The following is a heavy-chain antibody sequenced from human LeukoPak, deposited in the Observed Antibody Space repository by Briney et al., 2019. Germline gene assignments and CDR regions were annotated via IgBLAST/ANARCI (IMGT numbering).Heavy chain of an antibody. CDR3: ARGGYSSSGLDY. D-gene: IGHD6-6*01. Sequence: PSETLSLTCTVSGGSISSGSYYWSWIRQPAGKGLEWIGRIYTSGSTNYNPSLKSRVTISVDTSKNQFSLKLSSVTAADTAVHYCARGGYSSSGLDYWGQGTLVTVSS. CDR1: GGSISSGSYY. CDR2: IYTSGST. J-gene: IGHJ4*02. V-gene: IGHV4-61*02.